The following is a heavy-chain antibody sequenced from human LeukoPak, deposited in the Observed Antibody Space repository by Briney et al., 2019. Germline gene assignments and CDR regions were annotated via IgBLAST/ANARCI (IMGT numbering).Heavy chain of an antibody. CDR3: ARSLGYCSSTSCYDFYYYYYMDV. Sequence: PSETLSLTCTDSGGPISSYYWSWIRQPAGKGLEWIGRIYTSGSTNYNPSLKSRVTMSVDTSKNQFSLKLSSVTAADTAVYYCARSLGYCSSTSCYDFYYYYYMDVWGKGTTVTVSS. CDR1: GGPISSYY. D-gene: IGHD2-2*01. CDR2: IYTSGST. V-gene: IGHV4-4*07. J-gene: IGHJ6*03.